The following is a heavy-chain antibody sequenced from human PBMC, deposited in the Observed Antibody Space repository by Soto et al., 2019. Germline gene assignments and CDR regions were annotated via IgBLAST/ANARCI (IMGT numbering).Heavy chain of an antibody. J-gene: IGHJ6*02. CDR3: ARDLWYYYGSGSVGMDV. CDR2: IYYSGST. D-gene: IGHD3-10*01. CDR1: GGSISSYY. V-gene: IGHV4-59*01. Sequence: SETLSLTFTVSGGSISSYYWSWIRQPPGKGLEWIGYIYYSGSTNYNPSLKSRVTISVDTSKYQFSLKLSSVTAADTAVYYCARDLWYYYGSGSVGMDVWGQGTTVTVSS.